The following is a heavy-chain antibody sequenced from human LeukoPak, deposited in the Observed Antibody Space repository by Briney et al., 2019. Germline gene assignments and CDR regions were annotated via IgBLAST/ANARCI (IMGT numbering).Heavy chain of an antibody. D-gene: IGHD3-10*01. CDR3: ARGHPTYGSGSSDFDY. CDR1: GYTFTSYD. V-gene: IGHV1-8*01. J-gene: IGHJ4*02. Sequence: GASVKVSCKASGYTFTSYDINWVRQATGQGLEWMGWMNPNSGNTGYAQKFQGRVTMTRNTSISTAYMELSSLRSEDTAVYYCARGHPTYGSGSSDFDYWGQGTLVTVSS. CDR2: MNPNSGNT.